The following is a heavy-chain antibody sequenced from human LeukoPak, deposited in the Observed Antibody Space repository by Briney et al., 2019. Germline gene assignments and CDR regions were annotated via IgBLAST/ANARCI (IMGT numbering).Heavy chain of an antibody. CDR2: INPNGGGT. J-gene: IGHJ4*02. D-gene: IGHD6-19*01. CDR3: ARDGGGWIGGFDY. Sequence: ASVKVSCKASGYTFTGYYMHWVRQAPGQGLEWMGRINPNGGGTNYAQKLQGRVTMTTDTSTSTAYMELRSLRSDDTAVYYCARDGGGWIGGFDYWGQGTLVTVSS. CDR1: GYTFTGYY. V-gene: IGHV1-2*06.